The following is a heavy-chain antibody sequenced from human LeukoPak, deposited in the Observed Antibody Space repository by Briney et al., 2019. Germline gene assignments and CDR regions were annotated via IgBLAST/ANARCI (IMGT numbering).Heavy chain of an antibody. CDR3: ARHGLREGYYGSGRRAGWFDP. D-gene: IGHD3-10*01. Sequence: SETLSLTCTVSGGSIRSSSYYWGWIRQPPGKGLQWIGSIYYSGSTYYNPSLKSRVTISLDTSKNQLSLKLSSVTAADTAMYYCARHGLREGYYGSGRRAGWFDPWGQGTLVTVSS. CDR2: IYYSGST. J-gene: IGHJ5*02. V-gene: IGHV4-39*01. CDR1: GGSIRSSSYY.